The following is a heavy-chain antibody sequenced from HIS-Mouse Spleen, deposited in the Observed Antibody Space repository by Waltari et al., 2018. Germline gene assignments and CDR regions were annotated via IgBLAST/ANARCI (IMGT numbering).Heavy chain of an antibody. V-gene: IGHV4-59*01. J-gene: IGHJ2*01. CDR2: YYGGSP. CDR3: ARASRDLLLPRYFDL. CDR1: GGSISSYY. Sequence: QVQLQESGPGLVKPSETLSLTCTVSGGSISSYYWSWIRQPPGKGLEWIGYYGGSPNYNPSLKSRVTISVDTSKNQFSLKLSSVTAADTAVYYCARASRDLLLPRYFDLWGRGTLVTVSS.